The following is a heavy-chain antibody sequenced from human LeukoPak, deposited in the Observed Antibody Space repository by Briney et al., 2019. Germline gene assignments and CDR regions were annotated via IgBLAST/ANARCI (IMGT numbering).Heavy chain of an antibody. V-gene: IGHV3-11*04. J-gene: IGHJ4*02. D-gene: IGHD2-2*01. CDR3: ARGLDCRSTSCYLDT. Sequence: GGSLRLSCAASGFTLSDYYMTWIRQAPGKGLEWVSYVSNGGSSTILYADSVKGRFTISRDNAKNSLYLQMNSLGAEDTAVYYCARGLDCRSTSCYLDTWGQGTLVTVSS. CDR1: GFTLSDYY. CDR2: VSNGGSSTI.